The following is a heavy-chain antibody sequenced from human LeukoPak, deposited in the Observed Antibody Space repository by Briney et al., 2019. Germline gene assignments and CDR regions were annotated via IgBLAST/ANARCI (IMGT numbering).Heavy chain of an antibody. J-gene: IGHJ4*02. V-gene: IGHV3-7*01. CDR2: IKEDGSEK. D-gene: IGHD1-14*01. Sequence: GGSLRLSCAVSGFTFSSYWMSWVRQAPGKGLEWVGSIKEDGSEKYYVDSVKGRFTISRDNAKNSLYLQMNSLRAEDMAVYYCARDSFETDIDYWGQGTLVTVSS. CDR1: GFTFSSYW. CDR3: ARDSFETDIDY.